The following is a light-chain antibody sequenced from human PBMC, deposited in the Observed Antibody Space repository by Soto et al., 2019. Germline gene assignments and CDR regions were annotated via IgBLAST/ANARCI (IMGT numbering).Light chain of an antibody. CDR1: QSISSTY. CDR2: GVS. V-gene: IGKV3-20*01. Sequence: EIVLTQSPGTLSLSPGERATLSCRASQSISSTYLAWYQQKHGQSPRLLIYGVSFRAAGIPDRFSGSGSGTDFTLTISRLEPEDFAVYYCQQYGSSPRTFGQGTKVEIK. J-gene: IGKJ1*01. CDR3: QQYGSSPRT.